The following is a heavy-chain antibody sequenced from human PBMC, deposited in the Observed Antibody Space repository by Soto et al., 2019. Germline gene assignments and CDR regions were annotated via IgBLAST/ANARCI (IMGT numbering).Heavy chain of an antibody. J-gene: IGHJ6*03. D-gene: IGHD3-10*01. CDR1: GFTFSSYG. CDR2: ISYDGSNK. Sequence: GGSLRLSCAASGFTFSSYGMHWVRQAPGKGLEWVAVISYDGSNKYYADSVKGRFTISRDNSKNTLYLQMNSLRAEDTAVYYCAKDPRGSGPYYMDVWGKGTTVTVSS. V-gene: IGHV3-30*18. CDR3: AKDPRGSGPYYMDV.